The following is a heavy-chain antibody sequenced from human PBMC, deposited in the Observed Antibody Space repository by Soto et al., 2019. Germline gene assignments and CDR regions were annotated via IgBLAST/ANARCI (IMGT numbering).Heavy chain of an antibody. D-gene: IGHD3-22*01. CDR3: ASTKYDSSAYYYWYLGL. CDR1: GYTFTSYN. Sequence: QVQLVQSGAEVKKPGASVKVSCKASGYTFTSYNIHWVRQAPGQGLEWVGMINPRGFFTTYAQKFRGRVTMTGDTSTSVVYMELTNLRSEDTAVYYCASTKYDSSAYYYWYLGLWGRGTLVTVSS. V-gene: IGHV1-46*01. CDR2: INPRGFFT. J-gene: IGHJ2*01.